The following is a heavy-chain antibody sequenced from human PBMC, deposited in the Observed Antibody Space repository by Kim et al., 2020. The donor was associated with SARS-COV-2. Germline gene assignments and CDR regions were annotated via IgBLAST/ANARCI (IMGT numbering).Heavy chain of an antibody. CDR3: ARERVEIEY. CDR2: SYI. D-gene: IGHD1-1*01. J-gene: IGHJ4*02. V-gene: IGHV3-21*01. Sequence: SYIYYADSVKGRFTISRDNAKNSLYLQMNSLRAEDTAVYYCARERVEIEYWGQGTLVTVSS.